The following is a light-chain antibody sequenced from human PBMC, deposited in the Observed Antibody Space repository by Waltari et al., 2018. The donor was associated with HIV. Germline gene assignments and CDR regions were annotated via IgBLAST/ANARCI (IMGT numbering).Light chain of an antibody. J-gene: IGLJ3*02. Sequence: QSVLTPPPSVSGAPGQRVTISCTRSSSNIGAGYDVHWYQQLPGTAPKLLIYGNSNRPSGVPDRFAGSKSGTSASLAITGLQAEDEADYYCQSYDSSLSGPWVFGGGTKLTVL. CDR3: QSYDSSLSGPWV. CDR2: GNS. CDR1: SSNIGAGYD. V-gene: IGLV1-40*01.